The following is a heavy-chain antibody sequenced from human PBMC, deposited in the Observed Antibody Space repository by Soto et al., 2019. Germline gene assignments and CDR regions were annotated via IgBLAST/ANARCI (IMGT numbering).Heavy chain of an antibody. CDR1: GGSISSGGSY. D-gene: IGHD3-10*01. CDR3: ARDAMVRGVIFGFDY. CDR2: IYYSGST. J-gene: IGHJ4*02. Sequence: SETLSLTCTVSGGSISSGGSYWSWIRQHPGKGLEWIGYIYYSGSTYYNPSLKSRVTISVDTSKNQFSLKLGSVTAADTAVYYCARDAMVRGVIFGFDYWGQGTLVTVSS. V-gene: IGHV4-31*03.